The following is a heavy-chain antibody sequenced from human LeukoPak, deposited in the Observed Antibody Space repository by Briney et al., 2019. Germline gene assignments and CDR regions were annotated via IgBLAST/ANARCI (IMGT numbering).Heavy chain of an antibody. CDR3: ARGGYSGYDYYYYYYYMDV. CDR2: MNPNSGNT. D-gene: IGHD5-12*01. V-gene: IGHV1-8*01. Sequence: ASVKVSCKASGYTFTSYDINWVRQATGQGLEWMGWMNPNSGNTGYAQKFQGRVTMTRNTSISTAYMELSSLRSEDTAVYYCARGGYSGYDYYYYYYYMDVWGKGTTVTISS. J-gene: IGHJ6*03. CDR1: GYTFTSYD.